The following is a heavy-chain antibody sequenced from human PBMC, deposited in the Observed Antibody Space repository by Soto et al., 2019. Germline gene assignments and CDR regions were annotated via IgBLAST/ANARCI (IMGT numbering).Heavy chain of an antibody. Sequence: QVQLVQSGAEVREPGASVKVSCKASGYSFTSLDINWVRQTAGQGLEWMGWMQPSTGRTGYAQKLQGRVTMTRDTAINTAYMELTTLTSDDAAFYYCARGVSAGVDYWGQVTLVTVSS. CDR2: MQPSTGRT. CDR3: ARGVSAGVDY. J-gene: IGHJ4*02. CDR1: GYSFTSLD. D-gene: IGHD1-26*01. V-gene: IGHV1-8*01.